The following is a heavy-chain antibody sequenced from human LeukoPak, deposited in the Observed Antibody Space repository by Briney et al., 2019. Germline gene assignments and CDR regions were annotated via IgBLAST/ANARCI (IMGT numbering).Heavy chain of an antibody. Sequence: SETLSLTCAVYGGSFSGYYWSWIRQPPGKGLEWIGRIYTSGSTNYNASLKSRVSMSVDTSKNQFSLKLSSVTAADTAVFYCARENSGSYREFDYWGQGTLVTVSS. CDR1: GGSFSGYY. J-gene: IGHJ4*02. CDR2: IYTSGST. D-gene: IGHD1-26*01. V-gene: IGHV4-59*10. CDR3: ARENSGSYREFDY.